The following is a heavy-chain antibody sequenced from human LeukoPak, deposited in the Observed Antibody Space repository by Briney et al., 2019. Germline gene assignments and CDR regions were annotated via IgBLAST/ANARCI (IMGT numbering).Heavy chain of an antibody. V-gene: IGHV3-23*01. D-gene: IGHD3-10*01. CDR3: AKVQDYYGSGSSVDY. CDR2: ISGSGGST. J-gene: IGHJ4*02. Sequence: PGGSLRLSCAASGFTFSSYGMSWVRQAPGKGLEWVSAISGSGGSTYYADSVKGRFTISGDNSKNTLYLQMNSLRAEGTAVYYCAKVQDYYGSGSSVDYWGQGTLVTVSS. CDR1: GFTFSSYG.